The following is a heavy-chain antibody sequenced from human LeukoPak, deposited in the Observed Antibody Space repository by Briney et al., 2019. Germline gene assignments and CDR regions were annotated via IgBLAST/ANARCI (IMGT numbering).Heavy chain of an antibody. CDR1: GYSFTSYW. CDR2: IYPGDSDT. D-gene: IGHD5-18*01. V-gene: IGHV5-51*01. J-gene: IGHJ4*02. Sequence: GESLKISCKGSGYSFTSYWIGWVRQMPGKGREWMGIIYPGDSDTRYSPSFQGQVTISVDKSISTAYLQWSSLEASDTAMYYCARRGYSYGYDSWGQGTLVAVSS. CDR3: ARRGYSYGYDS.